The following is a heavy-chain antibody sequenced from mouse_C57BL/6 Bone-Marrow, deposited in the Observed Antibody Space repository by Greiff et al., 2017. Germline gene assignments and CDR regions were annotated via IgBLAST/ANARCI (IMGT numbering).Heavy chain of an antibody. CDR1: GFTFSDYG. V-gene: IGHV5-15*01. CDR2: ISNLAYSI. D-gene: IGHD2-1*01. J-gene: IGHJ3*01. Sequence: EVQLVESGGGLVQPGGSLKLSCAASGFTFSDYGMAWVRQAPRKGPAWVAFISNLAYSIYYADTVTGRFTISSDNAKNTLYREMNGLNSDITAMYCCARHGLWYPFAYWGQGTLVTVSA. CDR3: ARHGLWYPFAY.